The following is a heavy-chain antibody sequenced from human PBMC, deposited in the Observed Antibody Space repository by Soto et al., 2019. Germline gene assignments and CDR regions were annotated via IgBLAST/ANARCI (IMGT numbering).Heavy chain of an antibody. Sequence: QVQLQESGPGLVKPSQTLALTCTVSGGSISRGGYSWSWIRQHPGKGLEWIGYIYYSGSTYYNPSLKSRVTISVDTSKNQFSLELSSVTGAGTAVYYCASRPTYYYYGMGVWGQGTTVTVSS. CDR2: IYYSGST. CDR1: GGSISRGGYS. J-gene: IGHJ6*02. CDR3: ASRPTYYYYGMGV. D-gene: IGHD6-6*01. V-gene: IGHV4-31*03.